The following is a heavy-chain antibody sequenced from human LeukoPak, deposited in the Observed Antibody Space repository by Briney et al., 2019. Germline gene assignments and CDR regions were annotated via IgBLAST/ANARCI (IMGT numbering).Heavy chain of an antibody. Sequence: VASVKVSRKASGGTFSSYAISWVRQAPGQGLEWMGGIIPIFGTANYAQKFQGRVTITADESTSTAYMELSSLRSEDTAVYYCARSKSTYGSGSYVDYWGQGTLVTVSS. CDR1: GGTFSSYA. J-gene: IGHJ4*02. CDR3: ARSKSTYGSGSYVDY. V-gene: IGHV1-69*13. D-gene: IGHD3-10*01. CDR2: IIPIFGTA.